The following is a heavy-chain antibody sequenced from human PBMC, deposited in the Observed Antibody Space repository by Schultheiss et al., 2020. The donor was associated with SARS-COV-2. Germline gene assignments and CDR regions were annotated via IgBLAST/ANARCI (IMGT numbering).Heavy chain of an antibody. J-gene: IGHJ4*02. CDR3: ARSHGSGWGA. CDR1: GGSITSSSYY. D-gene: IGHD6-19*01. Sequence: SETLSLTCSVSGGSITSSSYYWGWIRQPPGKGLEWIGEINHRGRANYNPSLKSRVTVSVDTSKNQFSLKLSSVTAADTAVYYCARSHGSGWGAWGQGTLVTVSS. CDR2: INHRGRA. V-gene: IGHV4-39*07.